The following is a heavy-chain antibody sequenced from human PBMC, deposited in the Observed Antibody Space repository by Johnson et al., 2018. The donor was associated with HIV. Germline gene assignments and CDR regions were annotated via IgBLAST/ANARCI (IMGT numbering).Heavy chain of an antibody. D-gene: IGHD3-10*01. V-gene: IGHV3-9*01. Sequence: VQLVESGGGLVQPGGSLRLSCAASGFTLSSYGMHWVRQAPGKGLEWVSTITCNSRGIGYVDSVKGRFTISRDDATNSLYLQMHSLRTEDTALYYCAKDHNYGSYLLAFDVWGQGTMVTVSS. CDR3: AKDHNYGSYLLAFDV. J-gene: IGHJ3*01. CDR2: ITCNSRGI. CDR1: GFTLSSYG.